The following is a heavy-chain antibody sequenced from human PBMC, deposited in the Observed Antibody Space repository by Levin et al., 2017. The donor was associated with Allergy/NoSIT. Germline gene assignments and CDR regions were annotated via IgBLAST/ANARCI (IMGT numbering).Heavy chain of an antibody. CDR3: ARGHLGSSWYKGLFDY. CDR2: IYSGGST. Sequence: GESLKISCAASGFTVSSNYMSWVRQAPGKGLEWVSVIYSGGSTYYADSVKGRFTISRDNSKNTLYLQMNSLRAEDTAVYYCARGHLGSSWYKGLFDYWGQGTLVTVSS. CDR1: GFTVSSNY. J-gene: IGHJ4*02. D-gene: IGHD6-13*01. V-gene: IGHV3-53*01.